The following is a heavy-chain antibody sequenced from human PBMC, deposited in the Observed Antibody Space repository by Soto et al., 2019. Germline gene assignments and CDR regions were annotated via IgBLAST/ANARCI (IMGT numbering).Heavy chain of an antibody. CDR1: GYTFTSYY. V-gene: IGHV1-46*01. CDR3: ERVSCSAGSCYGIDY. Sequence: QVQLVQSGAEVKKPGASVKVSCKASGYTFTSYYMHWVRQAPGQGLEWMGIINPTSSTSYAQKFPGRVTMTRDTSTTTVYMELSSLRSEDTAVYYCERVSCSAGSCYGIDYWGQGTLVTVSS. J-gene: IGHJ4*02. CDR2: INPTSST. D-gene: IGHD2-15*01.